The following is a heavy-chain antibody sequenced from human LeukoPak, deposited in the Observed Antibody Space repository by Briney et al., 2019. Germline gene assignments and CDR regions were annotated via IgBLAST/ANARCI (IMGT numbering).Heavy chain of an antibody. D-gene: IGHD3-10*01. V-gene: IGHV1-46*03. CDR1: GYTFTSYY. CDR3: TRNADSGLDY. CDR2: INPSGGST. Sequence: ASVKVSCKASGYTFTSYYMHWVRQAPGQGLEWMGFINPSGGSTSYAQKFQGRVTMTWDTSTSTVYMELTSLRSEDTAMYYCTRNADSGLDYWGQGTLVTVSS. J-gene: IGHJ4*02.